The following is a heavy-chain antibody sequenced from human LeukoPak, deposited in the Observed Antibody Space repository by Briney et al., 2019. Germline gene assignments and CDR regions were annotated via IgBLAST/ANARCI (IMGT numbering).Heavy chain of an antibody. D-gene: IGHD3-16*02. CDR2: ISSSGSTI. V-gene: IGHV3-48*03. J-gene: IGHJ4*02. CDR1: GFTFSSYE. CDR3: ARGSYYDYVWGSYRYTRFDY. Sequence: GGSLRLSCAASGFTFSSYEMNWVRQAPGKGLEWVSYISSSGSTIYYADSVKGRFTISRDNAKNSLYLQMNSLRAEDTAVYYCARGSYYDYVWGSYRYTRFDYWGQGTLVTVSS.